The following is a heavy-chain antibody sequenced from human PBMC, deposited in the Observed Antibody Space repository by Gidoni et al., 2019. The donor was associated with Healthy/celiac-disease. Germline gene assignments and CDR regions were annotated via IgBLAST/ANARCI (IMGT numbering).Heavy chain of an antibody. CDR1: GGSVSSGSYY. Sequence: QVQLQESGPGLVKPSETLSLTCTVSGGSVSSGSYYWSWIRQPPGKGLEWIGYIYYSGSTNYNPSLKSRVTISVDTSKNQFSLKLSSVTAADTAVYYCARDDIAVAFFDYWGQGTLVTVSS. D-gene: IGHD6-19*01. CDR3: ARDDIAVAFFDY. V-gene: IGHV4-61*01. J-gene: IGHJ4*02. CDR2: IYYSGST.